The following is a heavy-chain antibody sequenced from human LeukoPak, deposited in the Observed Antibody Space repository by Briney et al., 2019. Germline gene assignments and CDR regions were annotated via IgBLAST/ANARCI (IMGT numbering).Heavy chain of an antibody. Sequence: SETLSLTCTVSPSSISDRDYYWGWIRPAPAKDLEWIGNIHYIGSAYYNPSLDSRVTLDVDTSQNQVSLRLTSVTAADTAVYFCARSYCTGSTCPRRWFDPWGQGTLVTVSS. CDR2: IHYIGSA. D-gene: IGHD2-8*02. J-gene: IGHJ5*02. CDR1: PSSISDRDYY. V-gene: IGHV4-39*01. CDR3: ARSYCTGSTCPRRWFDP.